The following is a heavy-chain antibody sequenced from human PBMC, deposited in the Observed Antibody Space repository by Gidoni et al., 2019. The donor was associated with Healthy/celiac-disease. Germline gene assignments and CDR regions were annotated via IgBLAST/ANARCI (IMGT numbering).Heavy chain of an antibody. J-gene: IGHJ4*02. CDR1: GGTFSSYA. V-gene: IGHV1-69*01. Sequence: QVQLVQSGAEVKKPGSSVKVSCKASGGTFSSYAISWVRQAPGQGLEWMGGIIPIFGTANYAQKFQGRVTITADESMSTAYMELSSLRSEDTAVYYCARFSSGPKGTRWLQPLDYWGQGTLVTVSS. CDR3: ARFSSGPKGTRWLQPLDY. D-gene: IGHD5-12*01. CDR2: IIPIFGTA.